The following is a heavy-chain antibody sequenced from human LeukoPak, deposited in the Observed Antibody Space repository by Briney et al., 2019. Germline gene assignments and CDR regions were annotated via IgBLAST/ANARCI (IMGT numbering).Heavy chain of an antibody. CDR1: GGTFSSYT. CDR2: IIPILGIA. V-gene: IGHV1-69*02. D-gene: IGHD3-10*01. Sequence: SVKVSCKASGGTFSSYTISWVGQAPGQGLEWMGRIIPILGIANYAQKFQGRVTITADKSTSTAYMELSSLRSEDTAVYYCARMSSGSYFGRYYYYGMDVWGQGTTVTVSS. CDR3: ARMSSGSYFGRYYYYGMDV. J-gene: IGHJ6*02.